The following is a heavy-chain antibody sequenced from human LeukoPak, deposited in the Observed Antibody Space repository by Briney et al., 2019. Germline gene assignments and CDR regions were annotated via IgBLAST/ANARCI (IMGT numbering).Heavy chain of an antibody. Sequence: PGGSLRLSCAASGFTFDDYGMSWVRQAPGKGLEWVSGINWNGGSTGYADSVKGRFTISRDNAKNSLYLQMNSLRAEDTALYYCARDFGPGGYYYYGMDVWGQGTTVTVSS. CDR3: ARDFGPGGYYYYGMDV. CDR1: GFTFDDYG. V-gene: IGHV3-20*04. D-gene: IGHD3-16*01. J-gene: IGHJ6*02. CDR2: INWNGGST.